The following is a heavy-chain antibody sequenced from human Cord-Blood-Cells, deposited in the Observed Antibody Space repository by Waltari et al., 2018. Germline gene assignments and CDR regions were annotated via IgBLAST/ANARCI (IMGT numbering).Heavy chain of an antibody. CDR3: ARDSGDHYFDY. CDR1: GFTFSSYS. Sequence: EVQLVESGGGLVKPGGSLRLSCAASGFTFSSYSMNCVRQAPGKGLEWVSSISSSSSYIYYADSVKGRFTISRDNAKNSLYLQMNSLRAEDTAVYYCARDSGDHYFDYWGQGTLVTVSS. CDR2: ISSSSSYI. D-gene: IGHD7-27*01. J-gene: IGHJ4*02. V-gene: IGHV3-21*01.